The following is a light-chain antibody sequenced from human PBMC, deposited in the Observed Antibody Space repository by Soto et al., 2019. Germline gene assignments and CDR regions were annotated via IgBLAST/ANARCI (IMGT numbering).Light chain of an antibody. CDR3: QQSFHTPYT. V-gene: IGKV1-39*01. CDR2: EAS. CDR1: QNINKN. Sequence: DIQMSQSPSSLSASVGDSVTISCRASQNINKNLNWYQQKSGKAPSLLIYEASTFQSGVPPRFSGSGSGTDFTLAITNLQPEDFATYYCQQSFHTPYTFGQGTKLEI. J-gene: IGKJ2*01.